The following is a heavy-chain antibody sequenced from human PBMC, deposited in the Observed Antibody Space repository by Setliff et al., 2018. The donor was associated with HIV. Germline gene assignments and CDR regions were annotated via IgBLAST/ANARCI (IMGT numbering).Heavy chain of an antibody. D-gene: IGHD6-13*01. J-gene: IGHJ6*03. CDR2: IYYSGST. CDR3: ARHRDPPGTSWIFYYYYMDL. CDR1: DGSISSSSYY. V-gene: IGHV4-39*01. Sequence: SETLSLTCTVSDGSISSSSYYWGWIRQPPGKGLEWLASIYYSGSTSYNPSLSSRLTISVDTSKNQLSLRLTSVTAADTGVYYCARHRDPPGTSWIFYYYYMDLWGGGTTVTVSS.